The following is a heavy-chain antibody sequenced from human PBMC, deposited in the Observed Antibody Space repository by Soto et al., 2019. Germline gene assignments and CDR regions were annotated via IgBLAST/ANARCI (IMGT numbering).Heavy chain of an antibody. J-gene: IGHJ3*02. Sequence: ASVKVSGKASGYTFTSYGISWVRQAPGQGLEWMGWISAFDGTANYAQKLQGRVTMPTDTSTSTAYMELRRLRCDDTAVYYCARVRVGATVEAFDIWGQGTMVNVSS. CDR3: ARVRVGATVEAFDI. CDR2: ISAFDGTA. D-gene: IGHD1-26*01. CDR1: GYTFTSYG. V-gene: IGHV1-18*04.